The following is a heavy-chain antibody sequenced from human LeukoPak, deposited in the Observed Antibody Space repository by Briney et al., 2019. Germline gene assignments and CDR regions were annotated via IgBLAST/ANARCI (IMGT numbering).Heavy chain of an antibody. J-gene: IGHJ4*02. CDR3: ARERGYNYGYSDY. CDR1: GFTFSSYS. CDR2: ISSRGGTI. V-gene: IGHV3-48*02. D-gene: IGHD5-18*01. Sequence: GGSLRLSCAASGFTFSSYSMNWVRQAPGKGLEWVSYISSRGGTIYDADSVRGRFTISRDNAKNSLYLQMNSLRDEDTAVYYCARERGYNYGYSDYWGQGTLVTVSS.